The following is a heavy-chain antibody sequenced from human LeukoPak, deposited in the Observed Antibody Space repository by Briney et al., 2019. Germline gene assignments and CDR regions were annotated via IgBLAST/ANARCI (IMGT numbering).Heavy chain of an antibody. CDR3: ARHIYYGSGSYYNELFDY. CDR2: IYHSGST. J-gene: IGHJ4*02. V-gene: IGHV4-38-2*01. D-gene: IGHD3-10*01. CDR1: GYSISSGYY. Sequence: PSETLSLTCAVSGYSISSGYYWGWIRQPPGKGPEWIGSIYHSGSTYYNPSLKSRVTISVDTSKNQFSLKLSSVTAADTAVYYCARHIYYGSGSYYNELFDYWGQGTLVTVSS.